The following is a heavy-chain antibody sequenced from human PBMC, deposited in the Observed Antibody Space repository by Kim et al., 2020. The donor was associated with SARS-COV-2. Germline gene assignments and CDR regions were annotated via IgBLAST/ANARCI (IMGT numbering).Heavy chain of an antibody. D-gene: IGHD7-27*01. J-gene: IGHJ3*02. Sequence: AQKFQGRVTITADESTSTAYMELSSLRSEDTAVYYCARGSNWGSIDAFDIWGQGTMVTVSS. V-gene: IGHV1-69*01. CDR3: ARGSNWGSIDAFDI.